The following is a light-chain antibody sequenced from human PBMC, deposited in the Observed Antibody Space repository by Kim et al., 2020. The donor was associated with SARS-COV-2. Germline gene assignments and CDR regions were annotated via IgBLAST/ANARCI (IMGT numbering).Light chain of an antibody. J-gene: IGKJ1*01. CDR2: GAS. CDR1: QSVSSSY. V-gene: IGKV3-20*01. CDR3: QQYGSSPMT. Sequence: SPGERATLSCRASQSVSSSYLAWYQQKPGQAPRLLIYGASSRATGIPDRFSGSGSGTDFTLTISRLEPEEFAVYYCQQYGSSPMTFGQGTKVDIK.